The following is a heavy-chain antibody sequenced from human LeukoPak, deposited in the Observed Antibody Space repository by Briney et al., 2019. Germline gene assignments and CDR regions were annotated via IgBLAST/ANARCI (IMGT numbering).Heavy chain of an antibody. CDR3: ARELGYCSYGSCYSLDY. J-gene: IGHJ4*02. V-gene: IGHV4-59*08. Sequence: SETLSLTCTVSGGSLSSYYWSWIRQPPGKGLEWIGYIYYSGGTNYNPSLKSRVTISVDTSKNQFSLKLSSVTAADTAVYYCARELGYCSYGSCYSLDYWGQGTLVTVSS. D-gene: IGHD2-15*01. CDR1: GGSLSSYY. CDR2: IYYSGGT.